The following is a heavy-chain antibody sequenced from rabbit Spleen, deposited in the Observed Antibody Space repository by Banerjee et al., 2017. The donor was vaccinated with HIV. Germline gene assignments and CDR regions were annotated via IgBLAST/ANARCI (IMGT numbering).Heavy chain of an antibody. V-gene: IGHV1S45*01. D-gene: IGHD4-2*01. CDR1: GFSFSTAYW. CDR2: IDISDGDT. Sequence: QEQLVESGGGLVQPEGSLTLTCTASGFSFSTAYWMCWVRQAPGKGLEWIACIDISDGDTDYANWPKGRFTISKTSSTTVTLQMTSLTAADTATYFCARDVGIDVYRFSLWGQGTLVTVS. CDR3: ARDVGIDVYRFSL. J-gene: IGHJ4*01.